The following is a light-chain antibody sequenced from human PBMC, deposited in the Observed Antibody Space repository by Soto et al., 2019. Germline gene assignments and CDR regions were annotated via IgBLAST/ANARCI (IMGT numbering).Light chain of an antibody. CDR2: DAS. Sequence: QSALTQPRSVSASPGQSVTISCTGTSSNVGGYNYVSWYQQNPGKAPKLIIYDASKRPSGVPDRFSGSKSGNAASLTISGLQAEDEADYYCCSYAANYILVFGGGTKLTVL. J-gene: IGLJ2*01. CDR3: CSYAANYILV. CDR1: SSNVGGYNY. V-gene: IGLV2-11*01.